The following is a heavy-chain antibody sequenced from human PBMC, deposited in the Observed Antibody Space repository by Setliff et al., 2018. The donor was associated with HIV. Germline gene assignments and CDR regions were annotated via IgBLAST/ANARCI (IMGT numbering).Heavy chain of an antibody. D-gene: IGHD3-10*01. CDR3: ARGKGVRGVIITGGLDV. V-gene: IGHV1-8*01. CDR1: ATFTNVD. Sequence: ASVKVSCKASATFTNVDIHWLRQATGQGLEWLGWMNLNSDVAGYAPGFHDRLTMTRSTSMDTTNLELRSLRSEDTAVYYCARGKGVRGVIITGGLDVWGKGTTVTVSS. J-gene: IGHJ6*04. CDR2: MNLNSDVA.